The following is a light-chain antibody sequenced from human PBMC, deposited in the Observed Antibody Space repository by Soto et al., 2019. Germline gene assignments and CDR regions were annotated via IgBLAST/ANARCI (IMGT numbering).Light chain of an antibody. CDR3: QQRSNWPRT. J-gene: IGKJ2*01. CDR2: NAS. V-gene: IGKV3-11*01. CDR1: QSVSSY. Sequence: EIVLPQSPATLSLSPGERATLSCRASQSVSSYLAWYQQKPGQAPRLLIYNASNRATGIPARFSGSGSGTDFTLTISSLEPDDFAVYYCQQRSNWPRTFGQGTNLEIK.